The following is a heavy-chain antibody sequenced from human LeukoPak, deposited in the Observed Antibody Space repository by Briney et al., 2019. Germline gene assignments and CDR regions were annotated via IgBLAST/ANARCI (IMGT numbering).Heavy chain of an antibody. V-gene: IGHV3-7*05. CDR3: ARASDPWLQLT. J-gene: IGHJ5*02. D-gene: IGHD5-24*01. Sequence: GGSLRLSCAASGFTFSNYWMIWVRQAPGKGLEWVANIKQDGSEKRYADSVRGRFTVSRDNAHTSLYLHMSSLRAEDTALYYCARASDPWLQLTWGQGTLVTVSS. CDR2: IKQDGSEK. CDR1: GFTFSNYW.